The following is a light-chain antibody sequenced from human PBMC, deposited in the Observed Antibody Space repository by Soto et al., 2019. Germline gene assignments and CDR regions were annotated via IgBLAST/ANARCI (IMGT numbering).Light chain of an antibody. Sequence: QSVLTQPPSVSGAPGQRVTISCTGSSSNIGAGYYVHWYQQLPGTAPKLLIYGNSNRPSGVPDRFSDSKSGTSASLAITGLQAEDEADYYCQSYDSSLSVHVVFGGGTKVTVL. CDR3: QSYDSSLSVHVV. J-gene: IGLJ2*01. CDR1: SSNIGAGYY. CDR2: GNS. V-gene: IGLV1-40*01.